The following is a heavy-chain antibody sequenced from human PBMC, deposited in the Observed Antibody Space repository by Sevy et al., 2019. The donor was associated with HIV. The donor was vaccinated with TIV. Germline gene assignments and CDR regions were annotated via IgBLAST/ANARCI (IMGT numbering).Heavy chain of an antibody. CDR1: GYTFTGYY. CDR2: INPNSGGT. D-gene: IGHD3-22*01. CDR3: ARTPNDSSEYYLDY. V-gene: IGHV1-2*02. Sequence: ASVKVSCKASGYTFTGYYMHWVRQAPGQGLEWMGWINPNSGGTNYAQKFQGRVTMTRDTSISTAYMELSRLRSDDTAVYYCARTPNDSSEYYLDYWGQGTLVTVSS. J-gene: IGHJ4*02.